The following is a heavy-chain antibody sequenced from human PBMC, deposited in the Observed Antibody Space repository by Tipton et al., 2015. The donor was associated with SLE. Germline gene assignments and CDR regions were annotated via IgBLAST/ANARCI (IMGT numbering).Heavy chain of an antibody. V-gene: IGHV4-59*01. J-gene: IGHJ6*02. Sequence: SRVTISVDTSKNQFSLKLSSVTAADTAVYYCARDLSGSYYVPYYYGMDVWGQGTTVTVSS. CDR3: ARDLSGSYYVPYYYGMDV. D-gene: IGHD1-26*01.